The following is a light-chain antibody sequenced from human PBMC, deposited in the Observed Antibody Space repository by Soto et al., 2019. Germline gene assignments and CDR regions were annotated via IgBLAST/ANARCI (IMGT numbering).Light chain of an antibody. J-gene: IGLJ2*01. CDR2: NNN. CDR1: SSNVGSNN. Sequence: QSVLTQPPSASGTPGQRVTISCSGSSSNVGSNNLNWYQQLPGTAPKLLIYNNNHRPSGGPDRFSGSKSGTSASLAISGLQYEDEADYYCAAWDDSLNGVLFGGGTKLTVL. CDR3: AAWDDSLNGVL. V-gene: IGLV1-44*01.